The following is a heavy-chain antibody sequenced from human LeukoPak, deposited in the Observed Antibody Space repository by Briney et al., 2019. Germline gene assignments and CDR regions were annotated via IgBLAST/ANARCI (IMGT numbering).Heavy chain of an antibody. CDR2: IYYSGST. J-gene: IGHJ6*02. CDR1: GGSISSYY. D-gene: IGHD3-22*01. CDR3: ARRRWLYYGMDV. V-gene: IGHV4-59*08. Sequence: SETLSLTCTVSGGSISSYYWSWIRQPPGKGLEWIGYIYYSGSTNYNPSLKSRVTISVDTSKNQFSLKLSSVTAADTAVYYCARRRWLYYGMDVWGQETTVTVSS.